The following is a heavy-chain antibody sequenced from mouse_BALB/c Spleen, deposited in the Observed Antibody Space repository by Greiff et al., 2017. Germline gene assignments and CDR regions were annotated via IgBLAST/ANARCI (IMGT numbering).Heavy chain of an antibody. V-gene: IGHV3-6*02. CDR3: ARTMRD. CDR2: ISYDGSN. D-gene: IGHD2-4*01. J-gene: IGHJ3*01. CDR1: GYSITSGYY. Sequence: EVKLQESGPGLVKPSQSLSLTCSVTGYSITSGYYWNWIRQFPGNKLEWMGYISYDGSNNYNPSLKNRISITRDTSKNQFFLKLNSVTTEDTATYYCARTMRDWGQGTLVTVSA.